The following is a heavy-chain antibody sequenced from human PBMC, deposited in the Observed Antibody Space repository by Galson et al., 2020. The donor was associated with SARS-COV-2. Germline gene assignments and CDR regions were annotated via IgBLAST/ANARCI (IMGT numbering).Heavy chain of an antibody. CDR2: ISSSGSTI. Sequence: GESLKISCAASGFTFSSYAMNWVRQAPGKGLEWVSYISSSGSTIYYADSVKGRFTISRDNAKNSLYLQMNSLRAEDTAVYYCAVGDMDHYYYGMDVWGQGTTVTVSS. CDR1: GFTFSSYA. J-gene: IGHJ6*02. D-gene: IGHD2-15*01. CDR3: AVGDMDHYYYGMDV. V-gene: IGHV3-48*03.